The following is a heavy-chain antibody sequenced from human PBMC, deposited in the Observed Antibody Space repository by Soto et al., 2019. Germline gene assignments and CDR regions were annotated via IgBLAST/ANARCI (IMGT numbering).Heavy chain of an antibody. CDR2: INHSGST. Sequence: QVQLQQWGAGLLKPSETLSLTCAVYGGSFSGYYWSWIRQPPGKGLEWIGEINHSGSTNYNPSLKSRVTMSADTSKGQFSLKLSAVTAADTAVYYCARGRCSATYCYSNFDSWGQGTLVTVSS. CDR3: ARGRCSATYCYSNFDS. D-gene: IGHD2-15*01. J-gene: IGHJ4*02. CDR1: GGSFSGYY. V-gene: IGHV4-34*01.